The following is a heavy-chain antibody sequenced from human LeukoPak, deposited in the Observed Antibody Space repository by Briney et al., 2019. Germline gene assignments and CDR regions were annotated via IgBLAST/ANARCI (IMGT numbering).Heavy chain of an antibody. V-gene: IGHV3-7*01. D-gene: IGHD1-26*01. CDR3: ARGGGTYGFDP. Sequence: PGGSLRLSCAASGFTFSNYWMSWVRQAPGKGLEWVANIKPGGSEKYYVDSVKGRFTISRENAKNSLYLQMNSLRAEDTALYYCARGGGTYGFDPWGQGTLVTVSS. J-gene: IGHJ5*02. CDR2: IKPGGSEK. CDR1: GFTFSNYW.